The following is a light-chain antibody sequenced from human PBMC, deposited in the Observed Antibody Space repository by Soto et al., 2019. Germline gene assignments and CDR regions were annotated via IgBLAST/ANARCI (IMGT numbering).Light chain of an antibody. Sequence: QSVLTQSPSASASLGASVKVTCTLSSGHSNYAIAWHQQQPEKGPRYLMKLNSDGSHTKGDGIPDRFSGSSSGAERHLTISSLQSDDEADYYCQTWGTGIVVFGGGTKLTVL. V-gene: IGLV4-69*01. CDR2: LNSDGSH. J-gene: IGLJ2*01. CDR3: QTWGTGIVV. CDR1: SGHSNYA.